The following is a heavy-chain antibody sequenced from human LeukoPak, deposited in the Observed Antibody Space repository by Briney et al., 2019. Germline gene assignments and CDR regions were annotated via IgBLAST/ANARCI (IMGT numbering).Heavy chain of an antibody. V-gene: IGHV3-66*01. Sequence: GGSLRLSCAASGFTVSSNYMSWVRQAPGKGLEWVSVIYSGGSTYYADSVKGRFTISRDNAKNSLYLQMNSLRAEDTAVYYCARESTIFGVVKAFDIWGQGTMVTVSS. J-gene: IGHJ3*02. CDR3: ARESTIFGVVKAFDI. D-gene: IGHD3-3*01. CDR2: IYSGGST. CDR1: GFTVSSNY.